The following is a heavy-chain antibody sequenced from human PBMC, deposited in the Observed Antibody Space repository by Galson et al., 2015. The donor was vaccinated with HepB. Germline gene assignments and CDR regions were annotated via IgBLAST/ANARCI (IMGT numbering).Heavy chain of an antibody. V-gene: IGHV3-7*03. D-gene: IGHD7-27*01. CDR3: AREGLGIGYYYYGMDV. CDR1: GFTFSSYW. CDR2: IKQDGSEK. Sequence: SLRLSCAASGFTFSSYWMSWVRLAPGKGLEWVANIKQDGSEKYYVDSVKGRFTISRDNAKNSLYLQMNSLRAEDTAVYYCAREGLGIGYYYYGMDVWGQGTTVTVSS. J-gene: IGHJ6*02.